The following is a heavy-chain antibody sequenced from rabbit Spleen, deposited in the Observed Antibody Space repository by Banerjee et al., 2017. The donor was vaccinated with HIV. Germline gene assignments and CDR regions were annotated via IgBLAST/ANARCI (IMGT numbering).Heavy chain of an antibody. CDR3: GRDANGDVRLSRLDL. V-gene: IGHV1S43*01. D-gene: IGHD2-1*01. CDR2: IGSNSGNT. Sequence: QLEESGGGLVKPGGTLTLTCKASGFDLSQNYVMCWVRQAPGKGLEWIGCIGSNSGNTYYASWAKGRFTISTSTSLNTVTLQLNSLTAADTATYFCGRDANGDVRLSRLDLWGPGTLVTVS. CDR1: GFDLSQNYV. J-gene: IGHJ3*01.